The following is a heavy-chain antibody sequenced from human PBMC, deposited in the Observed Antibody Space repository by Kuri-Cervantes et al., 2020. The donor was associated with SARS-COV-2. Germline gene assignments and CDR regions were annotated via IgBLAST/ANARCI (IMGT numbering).Heavy chain of an antibody. D-gene: IGHD1-1*01. CDR1: GFTFSSYW. V-gene: IGHV3-7*01. CDR3: AKAGGTTPPTADY. Sequence: GESLKISCAASGFTFSSYWMSWVRQAPGKGLEWVANIKQDGSEKYYVDSVKGRFTISRDNAKNSLYLQMNSLRAEDTAVYYCAKAGGTTPPTADYWGQGTLVTVSS. CDR2: IKQDGSEK. J-gene: IGHJ4*02.